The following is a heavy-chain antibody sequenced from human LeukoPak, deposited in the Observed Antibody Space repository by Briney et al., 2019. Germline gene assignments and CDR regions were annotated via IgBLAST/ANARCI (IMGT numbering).Heavy chain of an antibody. J-gene: IGHJ6*02. CDR2: ISSSSSYI. Sequence: GVSLRLSCAASGFTFSSYSMNWVRQAPGKGLEWVSSISSSSSYIYYADSVKGRFTISRDNAKNSLYLQMNSLRAEDTAVYYCARDGIVVVVAATRREYYYGMDVWGQGTTVTVSS. CDR3: ARDGIVVVVAATRREYYYGMDV. CDR1: GFTFSSYS. V-gene: IGHV3-21*01. D-gene: IGHD2-15*01.